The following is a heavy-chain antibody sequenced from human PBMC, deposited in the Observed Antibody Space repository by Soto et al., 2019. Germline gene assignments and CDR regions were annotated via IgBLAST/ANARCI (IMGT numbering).Heavy chain of an antibody. CDR3: ARVPPGYSYGSYYYYYYMDV. CDR2: INHSGST. Sequence: PSETLSLTCAVYGGSFSCHYWSWIRQPPGKGLEWIGEINHSGSTNYNPSLKRRVTISVDTSKNQFSLKLSSVTAADTAVYYCARVPPGYSYGSYYYYYYMDVWGKGTTVTVSS. CDR1: GGSFSCHY. V-gene: IGHV4-34*01. J-gene: IGHJ6*03. D-gene: IGHD5-18*01.